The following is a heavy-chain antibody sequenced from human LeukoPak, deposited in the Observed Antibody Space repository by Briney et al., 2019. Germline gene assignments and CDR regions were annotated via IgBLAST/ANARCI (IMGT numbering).Heavy chain of an antibody. D-gene: IGHD3-10*01. V-gene: IGHV5-51*01. CDR2: IYPADSDT. Sequence: KPGESLKISCKGSGYSFSGYWIAWVRQMPGKGLEWMGIIYPADSDTRYSPSFQGQVTISADKSISTAYLQWSSLKASDTAMYYCARLYYGSGSYYRRASKLGYYFDYWGQGTLVTVSS. CDR1: GYSFSGYW. J-gene: IGHJ4*02. CDR3: ARLYYGSGSYYRRASKLGYYFDY.